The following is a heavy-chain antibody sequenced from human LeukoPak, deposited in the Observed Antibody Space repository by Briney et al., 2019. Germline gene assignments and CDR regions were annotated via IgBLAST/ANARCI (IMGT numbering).Heavy chain of an antibody. CDR3: ARDRDLVVPAAMSVGFHYYYHMDV. Sequence: PGGTLRLSCAASGFTFNSYAMSWVRQAPGKGLEWVAHIKQDGSEKYYVDSVKGRFTISRDNAKNSLYLQMNSLRAEDTAVYYCARDRDLVVPAAMSVGFHYYYHMDVWGRGTTVTISS. V-gene: IGHV3-7*01. J-gene: IGHJ6*03. D-gene: IGHD2-2*01. CDR1: GFTFNSYA. CDR2: IKQDGSEK.